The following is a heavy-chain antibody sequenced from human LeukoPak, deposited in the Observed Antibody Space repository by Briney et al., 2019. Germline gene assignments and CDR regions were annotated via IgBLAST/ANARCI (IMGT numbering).Heavy chain of an antibody. CDR2: IYYSGST. V-gene: IGHV4-59*01. CDR3: ARDLSYYYWSEDWFDP. J-gene: IGHJ5*02. Sequence: SETLSLTCTVSGGSISSYYLSWIRQPPGKGLEWIGYIYYSGSTNYNPSLKSRVTISVDTSKNQFSLKLRSVTAADTAVYYCARDLSYYYWSEDWFDPWGQGTLVTVSS. CDR1: GGSISSYY. D-gene: IGHD3-10*01.